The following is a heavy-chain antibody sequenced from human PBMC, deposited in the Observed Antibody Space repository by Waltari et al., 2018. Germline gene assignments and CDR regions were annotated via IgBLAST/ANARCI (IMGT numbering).Heavy chain of an antibody. J-gene: IGHJ6*02. CDR2: IIPILGIA. D-gene: IGHD2-2*01. V-gene: IGHV1-69*09. Sequence: QVQLVQSGAEVKKPGSSVKVSCKASGGTFSSYSITWVRQAPGPALRWMGRIIPILGIANYAQKFQGRVTITADKSTSTAYMELSSLRSEDTAVYYCARADCSSTSCLGPYYYGMDVWGQGTTVTVSS. CDR3: ARADCSSTSCLGPYYYGMDV. CDR1: GGTFSSYS.